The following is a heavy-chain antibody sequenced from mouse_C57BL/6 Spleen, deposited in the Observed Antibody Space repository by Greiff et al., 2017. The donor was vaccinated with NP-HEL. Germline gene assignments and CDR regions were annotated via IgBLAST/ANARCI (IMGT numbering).Heavy chain of an antibody. CDR2: ISSGGSYT. CDR3: ARHETYYDYDWYFDV. V-gene: IGHV5-6*01. D-gene: IGHD2-4*01. J-gene: IGHJ1*03. Sequence: EVKLVESGGDLVKPGGSLKLSCAASGFTFSSYGMSWVRQTPDKRLEWVATISSGGSYTYYPDSVKGRFTISRDNAKNTLYLQMSSLKSEDTAMYYCARHETYYDYDWYFDVWGTGTTVTVSS. CDR1: GFTFSSYG.